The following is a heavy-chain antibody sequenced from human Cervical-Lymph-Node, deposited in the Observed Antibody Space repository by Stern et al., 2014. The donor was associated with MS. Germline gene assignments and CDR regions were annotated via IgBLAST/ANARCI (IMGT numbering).Heavy chain of an antibody. CDR1: GGSISRGGYY. J-gene: IGHJ3*02. CDR2: IYYSGST. V-gene: IGHV4-31*03. Sequence: VQLVQSGPGLVKPSQTLSLTCTVSGGSISRGGYYWSWIRQHPGKGLEWIGYIYYSGSTYYNPSLKSRVTISVDTSKNQFSLKLSSVTAADTAVYYCARGTMTTVTRGAFDIWGQGTMVTVSS. D-gene: IGHD4-17*01. CDR3: ARGTMTTVTRGAFDI.